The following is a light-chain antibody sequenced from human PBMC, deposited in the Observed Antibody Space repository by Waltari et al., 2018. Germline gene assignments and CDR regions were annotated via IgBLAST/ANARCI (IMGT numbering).Light chain of an antibody. J-gene: IGKJ4*01. V-gene: IGKV3-11*01. CDR1: QTVSSY. CDR3: QQRSNWPLT. Sequence: EIVVTQSPATLSLSPGERATLSCRASQTVSSYLAWYQQKPGQAPRLLIYDASNRATGISARFSGSGSGTDFTLTISSLEPEDFAVYYCQQRSNWPLTFGGGTRVEIK. CDR2: DAS.